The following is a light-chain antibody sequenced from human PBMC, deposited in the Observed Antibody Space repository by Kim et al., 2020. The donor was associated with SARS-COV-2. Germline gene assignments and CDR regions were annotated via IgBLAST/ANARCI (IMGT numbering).Light chain of an antibody. CDR3: QQYNTYPWT. Sequence: DIQMTQSPSTLSASVGDRVTITCRASQSISSWLAWYQQKPGKAPKLLIYDASSLESGVPSSFSGSGSGTEFTLTISSLQPDDLATYYCQQYNTYPWTFGQGTKVDIK. CDR1: QSISSW. J-gene: IGKJ1*01. V-gene: IGKV1-5*01. CDR2: DAS.